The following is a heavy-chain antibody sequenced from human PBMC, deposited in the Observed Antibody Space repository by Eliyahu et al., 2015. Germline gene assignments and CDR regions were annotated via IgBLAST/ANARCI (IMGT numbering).Heavy chain of an antibody. V-gene: IGHV4-4*07. CDR3: AREWGRESSGWFYYYGMDV. CDR2: FYTRGST. CDR1: GGSISSYY. Sequence: QVQLQESGPGLVKPSETLSLTCTVSGGSISSYYWSWIRQPAGKGLEWIGRFYTRGSTNYNPSLKSRVTMSVDTSKNQFSLKLSSVTAADTAVYYCAREWGRESSGWFYYYGMDVWGQGTTVTVSS. D-gene: IGHD6-19*01. J-gene: IGHJ6*02.